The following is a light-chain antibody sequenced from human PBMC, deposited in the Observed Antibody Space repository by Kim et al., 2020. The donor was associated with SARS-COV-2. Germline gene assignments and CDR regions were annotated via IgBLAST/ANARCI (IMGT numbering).Light chain of an antibody. CDR2: SSN. CDR3: AAWDDGLNGPV. V-gene: IGLV1-44*01. CDR1: SSNVGRNT. J-gene: IGLJ3*02. Sequence: QSVLTQPASASGTPGQRVTMSCSGSSSNVGRNTVNWYQQLPGTAPKLLIHSSNQRPSGVPDRFSASKSGTSASLAISGLQSEDEADYFCAAWDDGLNGPVFGGGTQLTVL.